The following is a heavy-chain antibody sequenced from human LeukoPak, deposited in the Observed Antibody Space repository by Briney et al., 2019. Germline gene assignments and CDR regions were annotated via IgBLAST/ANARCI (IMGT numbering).Heavy chain of an antibody. V-gene: IGHV4-4*09. J-gene: IGHJ6*04. CDR2: IYTSGST. Sequence: PSETLSLTCTVSGGSISGYYWNWIRQPPGKGLEWIGYIYTSGSTNYNPSLKSRVTISVDTSKSQFSLKLSSVTATDTAVYYCARQGGYQLPLLVWGKGTTVTVSS. D-gene: IGHD2-2*01. CDR3: ARQGGYQLPLLV. CDR1: GGSISGYY.